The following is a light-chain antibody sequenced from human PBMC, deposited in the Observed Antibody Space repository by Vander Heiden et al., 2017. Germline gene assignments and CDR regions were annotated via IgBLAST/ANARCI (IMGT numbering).Light chain of an antibody. CDR1: LSISRY. CDR2: SAS. CDR3: QQYKDWPYT. V-gene: IGKV3-15*01. J-gene: IGKJ2*01. Sequence: EIVMTQSPATLSVSPGGRATLSCRASLSISRYLAWYQQKVGQAPRLLIYSASTRATGIPARFSGTGSGTEFTLTISSLQSEDFVVYYCQQYKDWPYTFGQGTNLEIK.